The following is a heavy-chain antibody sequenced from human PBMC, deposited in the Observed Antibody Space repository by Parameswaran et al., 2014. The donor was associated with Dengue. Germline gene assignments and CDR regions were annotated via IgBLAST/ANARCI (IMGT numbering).Heavy chain of an antibody. D-gene: IGHD3-3*01. J-gene: IGHJ4*02. Sequence: VRQMPGKGLEWIGSIYYSGSTYYNPSLKSRVTISVDTSKNQFSLKLSSVTAADTAVYYCARITGVYYDFWSGYSSKSLDYWGQGTLVTVSS. V-gene: IGHV4-39*01. CDR3: ARITGVYYDFWSGYSSKSLDY. CDR2: IYYSGST.